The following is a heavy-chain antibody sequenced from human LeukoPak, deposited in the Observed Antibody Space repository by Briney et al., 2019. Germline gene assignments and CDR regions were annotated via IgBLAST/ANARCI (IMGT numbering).Heavy chain of an antibody. J-gene: IGHJ4*02. V-gene: IGHV4-59*01. D-gene: IGHD6-19*01. CDR3: ARGGSSGWLDY. CDR1: GGSISSYY. CDR2: IYYSGST. Sequence: SETLSLTCTVSGGSISSYYWSWIPHPPGKGLEGIGYIYYSGSTNYNPSLKSRVTISIDTSKNQFSLKLSSVTAADTAVYYCARGGSSGWLDYWGQGTLVTVS.